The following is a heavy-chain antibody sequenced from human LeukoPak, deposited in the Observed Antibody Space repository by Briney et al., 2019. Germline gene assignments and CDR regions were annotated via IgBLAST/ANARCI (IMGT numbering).Heavy chain of an antibody. CDR1: GYTFTSYH. D-gene: IGHD3-22*01. CDR3: ARGGNEVVADAEYFQH. V-gene: IGHV1-46*01. Sequence: GASVKVSCKASGYTFTSYHMHCMRQAPGQGLEWMGIINPSGGSTRYAQKFQGRVTMTRDMSTSTVYMELSSLRSEDTAVYYCARGGNEVVADAEYFQHWGQGTLVTVSS. J-gene: IGHJ1*01. CDR2: INPSGGST.